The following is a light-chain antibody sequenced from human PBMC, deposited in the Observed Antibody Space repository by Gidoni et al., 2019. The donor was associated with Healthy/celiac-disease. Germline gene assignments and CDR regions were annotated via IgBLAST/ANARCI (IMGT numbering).Light chain of an antibody. CDR1: SSDVGGYKY. Sequence: QSALPQPRSVSGSPGQSVTISCTGTSSDVGGYKYVSWYQQHPGKAPKLMIYNVSKRPSGVPDRFSGSKSDSTASLTISGLQAEDEADYYCCSYAGSYTYVFGTGTKVTVL. CDR2: NVS. CDR3: CSYAGSYTYV. J-gene: IGLJ1*01. V-gene: IGLV2-11*01.